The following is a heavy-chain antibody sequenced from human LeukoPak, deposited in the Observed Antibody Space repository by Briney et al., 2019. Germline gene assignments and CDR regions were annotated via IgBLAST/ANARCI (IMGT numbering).Heavy chain of an antibody. CDR3: ARDHTDFWSGYHDAFDI. D-gene: IGHD3-3*01. CDR2: ISSSSSYT. V-gene: IGHV3-21*01. Sequence: GGSLRLSCAASGFTFSSYSMNWVRQAPGKGLEWVASISSSSSYTNDADSVKGRFTISRDNAKNSLYLQMNSLRAEDTAVYYCARDHTDFWSGYHDAFDIWGQGTMVTVSS. J-gene: IGHJ3*02. CDR1: GFTFSSYS.